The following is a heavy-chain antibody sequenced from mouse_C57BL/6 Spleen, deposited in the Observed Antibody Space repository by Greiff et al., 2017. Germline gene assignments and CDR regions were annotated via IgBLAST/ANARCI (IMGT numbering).Heavy chain of an antibody. CDR3: ARVYSNYEGNWYFDV. CDR1: GYTFTSYW. D-gene: IGHD2-5*01. V-gene: IGHV1-72*01. CDR2: IDPNSGGT. Sequence: QVQLKQPGAELVKPGASVKLSCKASGYTFTSYWMHWVKQRPGRGLEWIGRIDPNSGGTKYNEKFKSKATLTVDKPSSTAYIQLSSLTSEDSAVYYCARVYSNYEGNWYFDVWGTGTTVTVSS. J-gene: IGHJ1*03.